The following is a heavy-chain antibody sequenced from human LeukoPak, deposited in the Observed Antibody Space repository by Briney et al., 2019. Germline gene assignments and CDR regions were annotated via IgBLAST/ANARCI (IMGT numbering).Heavy chain of an antibody. J-gene: IGHJ4*02. CDR1: GYSISSGYY. D-gene: IGHD3-10*01. Sequence: SETLSLTCTVSGYSISSGYYWGWIRQPPGKGLEWIGSIYHSGSTYYNPSLKSRVTISVDTSKNQFSLKLSSVTAADTAVYYCASRMVRGVIPYWGQGTLVTVSS. V-gene: IGHV4-38-2*02. CDR2: IYHSGST. CDR3: ASRMVRGVIPY.